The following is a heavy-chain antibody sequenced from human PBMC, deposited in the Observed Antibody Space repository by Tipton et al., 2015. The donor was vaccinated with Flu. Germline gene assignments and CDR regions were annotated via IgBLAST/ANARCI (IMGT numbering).Heavy chain of an antibody. Sequence: GLVKPSETLSLTCTVSGGSISTSYWSWIRQPAGKGLEWIGRISTSGSTNYNASLESRVTLPRDTSKNHISLRLTSATAADTALYYCARLSSNWYHQLDNWGQGTLVTVSS. D-gene: IGHD6-13*01. CDR3: ARLSSNWYHQLDN. J-gene: IGHJ4*02. CDR2: ISTSGST. V-gene: IGHV4-4*07. CDR1: GGSISTSY.